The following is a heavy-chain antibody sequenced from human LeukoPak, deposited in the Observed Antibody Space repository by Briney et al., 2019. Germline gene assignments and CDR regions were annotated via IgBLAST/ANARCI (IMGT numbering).Heavy chain of an antibody. D-gene: IGHD6-13*01. CDR1: GYTFTGYY. V-gene: IGHV1-2*04. CDR3: ARLGVAGNY. CDR2: INPNTGGT. J-gene: IGHJ4*02. Sequence: ASVKVSCKASGYTFTGYYIHWVRQAPGQGLEWTGWINPNTGGTNYAQKFQGWVTMTRDTSISTAYMELSGLRSDDTAVYYCARLGVAGNYWGQGTLVTVSS.